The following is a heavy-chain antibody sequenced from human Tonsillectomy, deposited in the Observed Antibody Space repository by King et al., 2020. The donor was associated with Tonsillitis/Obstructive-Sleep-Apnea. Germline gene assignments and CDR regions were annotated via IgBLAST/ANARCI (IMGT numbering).Heavy chain of an antibody. D-gene: IGHD3-16*02. Sequence: VQLVESEAEVKKPGASVKVSCKASGNTFSNYYMHWVRQAPGQGLEWMGIINPSGGSTSYAQKFQGRVTMTSDMSTRTIYMELSSLRSEETAVYYCAKGGGVGLLRLGELSSLGTYFDSWGRGTLVTVSS. CDR1: GNTFSNYY. CDR2: INPSGGST. V-gene: IGHV1-46*01. J-gene: IGHJ4*02. CDR3: AKGGGVGLLRLGELSSLGTYFDS.